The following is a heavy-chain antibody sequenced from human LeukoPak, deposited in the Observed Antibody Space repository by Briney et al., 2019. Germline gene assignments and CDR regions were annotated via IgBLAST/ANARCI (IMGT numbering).Heavy chain of an antibody. Sequence: GESLKISCKGSGYSFTSYWIGWVRQMPGKGLEWMGIIYPGDSDTRYSPSFQGQVTISADKSISTAYLQWSSLKASDTAMYYCARDSGYYDSSGYYYFDYWGQGTLVTVSS. D-gene: IGHD3-22*01. CDR2: IYPGDSDT. CDR3: ARDSGYYDSSGYYYFDY. CDR1: GYSFTSYW. J-gene: IGHJ4*02. V-gene: IGHV5-51*01.